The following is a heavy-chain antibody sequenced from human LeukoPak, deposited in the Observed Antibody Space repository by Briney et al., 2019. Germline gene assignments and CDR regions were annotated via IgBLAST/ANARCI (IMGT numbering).Heavy chain of an antibody. V-gene: IGHV3-11*05. CDR3: ARERLGGLSYHDY. CDR2: ISSSSSYI. Sequence: GGSLRLSCAASGFTFSDYYMSWIPQAPGKGLEGVSYISSSSSYINYADSVKGRFTISRDNAKNSLYLQMNSLRADDTAVYYCARERLGGLSYHDYWGQGTQVTVSS. CDR1: GFTFSDYY. D-gene: IGHD3-16*02. J-gene: IGHJ4*02.